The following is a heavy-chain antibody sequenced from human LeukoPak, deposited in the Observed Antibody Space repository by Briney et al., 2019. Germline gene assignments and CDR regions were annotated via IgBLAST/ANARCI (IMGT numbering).Heavy chain of an antibody. J-gene: IGHJ4*02. CDR3: AKDVEMATIKGYYFDY. V-gene: IGHV3-48*01. Sequence: PGGSLRLSCAASGFTFSSYSMNWVRQAPGKGLEWVSYISSSSSTIYYADSVKGRFTISRDNAKNSLYLQMNSLRAEDTAVYYCAKDVEMATIKGYYFDYWGQGTLVTVSS. CDR1: GFTFSSYS. CDR2: ISSSSSTI. D-gene: IGHD5-24*01.